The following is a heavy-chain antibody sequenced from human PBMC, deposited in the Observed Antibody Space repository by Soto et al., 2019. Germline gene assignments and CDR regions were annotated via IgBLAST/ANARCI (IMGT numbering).Heavy chain of an antibody. Sequence: SETLSLTCAVYGGSFSGYYCSWIRQPPGKGLEWIGKINHSGSTNYNPSLKSRVTISVDTSKNQFSLKLSSVTAADTAVYYCARPEGGYDHWFDPWGQGTLVTVSS. J-gene: IGHJ5*02. D-gene: IGHD5-12*01. V-gene: IGHV4-34*01. CDR2: INHSGST. CDR1: GGSFSGYY. CDR3: ARPEGGYDHWFDP.